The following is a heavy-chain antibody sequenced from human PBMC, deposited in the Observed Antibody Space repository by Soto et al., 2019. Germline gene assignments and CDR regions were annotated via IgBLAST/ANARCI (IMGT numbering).Heavy chain of an antibody. J-gene: IGHJ4*02. CDR3: ARVPGGQMLLHDY. V-gene: IGHV3-74*01. Sequence: PGGSLRLSCSVSGFTFRAYWMHWVRQVPGKGLVCVSRINDDGSRTIYADSVKGRFTISRDNAKNTLYLQMNSLRAEDTAVYFCARVPGGQMLLHDYWGKGTLVTVSS. CDR2: INDDGSRT. D-gene: IGHD3-16*01. CDR1: GFTFRAYW.